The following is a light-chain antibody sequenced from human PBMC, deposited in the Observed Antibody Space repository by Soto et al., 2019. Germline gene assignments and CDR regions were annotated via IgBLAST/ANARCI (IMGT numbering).Light chain of an antibody. Sequence: EIVLTQSPGTLSLSPRERATLSCRASQSIFNNYLAWYQQKPGQAPRLLVYGASFRATGIADRFSGSGSGTDVTLTISRLEPEDFAVYYCQQYGGSPFTFGQGTRLEIK. CDR3: QQYGGSPFT. CDR1: QSIFNNY. CDR2: GAS. V-gene: IGKV3-20*01. J-gene: IGKJ2*01.